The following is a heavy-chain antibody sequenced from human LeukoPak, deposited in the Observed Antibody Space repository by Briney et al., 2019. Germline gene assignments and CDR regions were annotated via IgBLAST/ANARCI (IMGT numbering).Heavy chain of an antibody. CDR2: INHSGST. CDR3: ATPQYSSSSFDY. CDR1: GGSFSGYY. J-gene: IGHJ4*02. D-gene: IGHD6-6*01. Sequence: SETLSLTCAVYGGSFSGYYWSWIRQPPGKGLEWIGEINHSGSTNYNPSLKSRVTISVDTSKNQFSLKLSSVTAADTAVYYCATPQYSSSSFDYWGQGALVTVSS. V-gene: IGHV4-34*01.